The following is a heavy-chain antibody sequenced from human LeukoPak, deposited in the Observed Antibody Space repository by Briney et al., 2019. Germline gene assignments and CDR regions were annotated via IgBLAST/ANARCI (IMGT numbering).Heavy chain of an antibody. CDR1: GFTFSSYG. V-gene: IGHV3-30*03. D-gene: IGHD4-17*01. J-gene: IGHJ3*02. CDR2: ISYDGSNK. CDR3: ARDFKAMTVTPDPGAFDI. Sequence: GGSLRLSCAASGFTFSSYGMHWVRQAPGKGLEWVAVISYDGSNKYYADSVKGRFTISRDNSKNTLYLQMNSLRAEDTAVYYCARDFKAMTVTPDPGAFDIWGQGTMVTVSS.